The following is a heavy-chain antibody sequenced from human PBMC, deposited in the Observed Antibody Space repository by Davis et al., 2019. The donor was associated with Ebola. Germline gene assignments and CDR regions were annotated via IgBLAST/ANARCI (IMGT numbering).Heavy chain of an antibody. CDR2: IWYDGSNK. Sequence: GGSLRLSCAASGFTFSSYGMHWVRQAPGKGLEWVAVIWYDGSNKYYADSVKGRFTISRDNSKNTLYLQMNSLRAEDTAVYYCARAVGATTVWFDPWGQGTLVTVSS. V-gene: IGHV3-33*01. J-gene: IGHJ5*02. D-gene: IGHD1-26*01. CDR1: GFTFSSYG. CDR3: ARAVGATTVWFDP.